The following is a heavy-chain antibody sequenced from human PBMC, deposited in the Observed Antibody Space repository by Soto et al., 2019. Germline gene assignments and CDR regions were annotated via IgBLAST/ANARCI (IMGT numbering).Heavy chain of an antibody. CDR2: ISFDGSTQ. J-gene: IGHJ4*02. D-gene: IGHD2-21*01. CDR1: GFGFSSYG. V-gene: IGHV3-30*03. CDR3: AREGVVGLVKIIPPDY. Sequence: VQLLESGGGVAQPGRSLRLSCRASGFGFSSYGMLWVRQAPGKGPEWVAFISFDGSTQYYADSVRGRFTISRDNSENTLYLQLDTLRVEDTAMYYCAREGVVGLVKIIPPDYWGQGAQVTVSA.